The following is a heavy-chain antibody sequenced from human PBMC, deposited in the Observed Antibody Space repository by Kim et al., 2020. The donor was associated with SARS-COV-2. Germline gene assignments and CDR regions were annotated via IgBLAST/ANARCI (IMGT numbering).Heavy chain of an antibody. J-gene: IGHJ4*02. CDR1: GDSISNDS. CDR2: IYSSGST. D-gene: IGHD6-19*01. Sequence: SETLSLTCTVSGDSISNDSWTWIRQPPGKGLEWIGYIYSSGSTNYNPSLKGRLTVSLDTSKSQFSLKLNSLNAADTAIYYCASGWGFFDSWGQGTLVTVSS. V-gene: IGHV4-59*01. CDR3: ASGWGFFDS.